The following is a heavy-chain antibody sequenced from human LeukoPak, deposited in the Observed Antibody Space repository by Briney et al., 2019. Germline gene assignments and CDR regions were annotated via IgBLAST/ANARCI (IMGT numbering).Heavy chain of an antibody. D-gene: IGHD5-24*01. CDR2: IRSSGTTI. V-gene: IGHV3-48*03. Sequence: AGGSLRLFCAASGFTFSSYAMSWVRQAPGKGLEWVSYIRSSGTTIYYADSVRGRFTISRDNAKNSLYLQMNSLRAEDTAVYYCTRLMATIRKPRVLDVWGQGTTVTVSS. CDR1: GFTFSSYA. CDR3: TRLMATIRKPRVLDV. J-gene: IGHJ6*02.